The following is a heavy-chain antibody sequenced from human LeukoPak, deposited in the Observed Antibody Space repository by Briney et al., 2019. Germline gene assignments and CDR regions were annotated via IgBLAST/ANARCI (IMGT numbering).Heavy chain of an antibody. CDR2: IIPIFGAA. Sequence: ASVKVSSKASGGTFSSYAISWVRQAPGQGLEWMGGIIPIFGAANYAQKFQGRVTITADESTSTAYMELSSLRSEDTAVYYCASRGNSNWFDPWGQGTLVTVSS. CDR1: GGTFSSYA. J-gene: IGHJ5*02. D-gene: IGHD4-23*01. V-gene: IGHV1-69*13. CDR3: ASRGNSNWFDP.